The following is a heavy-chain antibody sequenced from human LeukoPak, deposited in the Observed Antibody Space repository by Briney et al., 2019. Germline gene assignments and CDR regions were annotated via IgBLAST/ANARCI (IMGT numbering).Heavy chain of an antibody. V-gene: IGHV3-66*01. CDR1: GFTISSNY. Sequence: PGGSLRLSCAASGFTISSNYMSWVRQAPGKGLEWASVTYSGGSTYYADSVKGRFTISRDNSKNTLYLQMNSLRAEDTAVYYCARDSRRILPSDWGQGTLVTVSS. CDR2: TYSGGST. D-gene: IGHD2-15*01. J-gene: IGHJ4*02. CDR3: ARDSRRILPSD.